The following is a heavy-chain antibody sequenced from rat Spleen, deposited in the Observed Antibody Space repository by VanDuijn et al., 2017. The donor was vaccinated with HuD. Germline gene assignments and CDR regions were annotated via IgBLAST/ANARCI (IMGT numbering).Heavy chain of an antibody. V-gene: IGHV5-27*01. D-gene: IGHD1-6*01. CDR2: ISTGGSRT. CDR3: ATGPRILRLDWFAY. J-gene: IGHJ2*01. CDR1: GFTFSNYY. Sequence: EVQLVESGGGLVQPGRSLKLSCAASGFTFSNYYMAWVRQAPTKGLEWVAYISTGGSRTFYRDSVKGRCTISRDNAKSTLYLQMDSLRSEDTATYYCATGPRILRLDWFAYWGQGVMVTVSS.